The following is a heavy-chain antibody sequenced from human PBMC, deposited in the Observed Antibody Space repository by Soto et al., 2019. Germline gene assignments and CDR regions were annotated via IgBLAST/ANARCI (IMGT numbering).Heavy chain of an antibody. Sequence: QVQLVQSGAEVKKPGASVKVSCKASGYTFTSYGISWVRQAPGQGLEWMGWISAYNDNTNDAQKLQGRVTMTTGTSTSTAYMELRGLRSDDTAVYYCARDHRLSSILWWPLIDYWGQGTLVTVSS. D-gene: IGHD2-21*01. CDR2: ISAYNDNT. CDR1: GYTFTSYG. CDR3: ARDHRLSSILWWPLIDY. J-gene: IGHJ4*02. V-gene: IGHV1-18*01.